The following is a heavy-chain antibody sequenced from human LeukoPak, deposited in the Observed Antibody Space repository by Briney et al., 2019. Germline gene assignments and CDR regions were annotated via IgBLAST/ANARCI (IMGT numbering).Heavy chain of an antibody. D-gene: IGHD3-3*01. CDR3: ARTSARVLRFLEWPHLSDAFDI. CDR1: GGTFSSYA. Sequence: RASVKVSCKASGGTFSSYAISWVRQAPGQGLEWMGRIIPILGIANYAQKFQGRVTITADKSTSTAYMELSSLRSEDTAVYYCARTSARVLRFLEWPHLSDAFDIWGQGTMVTVSS. V-gene: IGHV1-69*04. CDR2: IIPILGIA. J-gene: IGHJ3*02.